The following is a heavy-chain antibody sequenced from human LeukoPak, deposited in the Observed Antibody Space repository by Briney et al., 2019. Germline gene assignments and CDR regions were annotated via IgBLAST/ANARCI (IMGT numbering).Heavy chain of an antibody. V-gene: IGHV4-59*01. Sequence: MPSETLSLTCTVSGGSISTYCWSWIRQPPGKGLEWIGYISYTVTSNYNPSLKSRVTISVDTSKNQFSLKLSSVTAADTAVYYCARVGGWNDLVYWGQGTPVTVSS. CDR2: ISYTVTS. CDR3: ARVGGWNDLVY. D-gene: IGHD1-1*01. J-gene: IGHJ4*02. CDR1: GGSISTYC.